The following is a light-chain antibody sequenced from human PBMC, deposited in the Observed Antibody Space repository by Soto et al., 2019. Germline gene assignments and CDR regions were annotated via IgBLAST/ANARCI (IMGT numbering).Light chain of an antibody. CDR2: GAS. CDR3: QQYGSSPP. J-gene: IGKJ4*01. V-gene: IGKV3-20*01. Sequence: EIVLMQSPGTLSLAPGERATLSCRASQSVSSSYLAWYQQKPGQAPRLLIYGASSRATGIPDRFSGSGSGTDFTLTISRLEPEDFAVYYCQQYGSSPPFGGGTKVDIK. CDR1: QSVSSSY.